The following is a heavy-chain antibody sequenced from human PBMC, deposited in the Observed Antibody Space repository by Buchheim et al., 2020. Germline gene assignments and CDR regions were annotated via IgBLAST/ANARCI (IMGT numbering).Heavy chain of an antibody. Sequence: EVQLLESGGGLVQFGGSLRLSCAASGFAFSGYAMSWVRQAPGKGLEWVSAISHTAANTYYADSVRGRFAISRDNAKNSLYLQMNSLRAEDTAVYYCARPFPMDVWGQGTT. V-gene: IGHV3-23*01. CDR2: ISHTAANT. J-gene: IGHJ6*02. CDR3: ARPFPMDV. CDR1: GFAFSGYA.